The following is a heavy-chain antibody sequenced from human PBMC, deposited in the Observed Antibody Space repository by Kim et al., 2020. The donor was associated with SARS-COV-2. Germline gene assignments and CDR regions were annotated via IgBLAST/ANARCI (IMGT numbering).Heavy chain of an antibody. D-gene: IGHD6-19*01. CDR3: ARDGYSSGFRVEY. J-gene: IGHJ4*02. V-gene: IGHV3-66*01. Sequence: YADSVKGTFTISRDNSKNTLYLQMNSLRAEDTAVYYCARDGYSSGFRVEYWGQGTLVTVSS.